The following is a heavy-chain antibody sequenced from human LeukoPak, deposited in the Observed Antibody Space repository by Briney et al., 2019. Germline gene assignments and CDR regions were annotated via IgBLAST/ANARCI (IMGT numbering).Heavy chain of an antibody. CDR2: ISWNSGSI. J-gene: IGHJ4*02. V-gene: IGHV3-9*01. CDR1: GFTFDDYA. Sequence: GGSLRLSCAASGFTFDDYAMHWVRQAPGKGLEWVSGISWNSGSIGYADSVKGRFTISRDNAKNSLYLQMNSLRAEDTALYYCAKGFGRSTTTVTYFDYWGQGTLVTVSS. D-gene: IGHD4-17*01. CDR3: AKGFGRSTTTVTYFDY.